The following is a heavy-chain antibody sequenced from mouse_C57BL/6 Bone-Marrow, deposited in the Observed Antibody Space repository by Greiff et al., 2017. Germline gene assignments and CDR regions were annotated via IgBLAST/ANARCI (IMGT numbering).Heavy chain of an antibody. CDR3: ARCGLKDYDSAWFAY. CDR2: IYPGDGDT. J-gene: IGHJ3*01. Sequence: QVQLQQSGPELVKPGASVKISCKASGYAFSSSWMNWVKQRPGKGLEWIGRIYPGDGDTNYNGKFKGKATLTADKSSSTAYMQLSSLTSEDSAVYFCARCGLKDYDSAWFAYWGQGTLVTDSA. V-gene: IGHV1-82*01. D-gene: IGHD2-4*01. CDR1: GYAFSSSW.